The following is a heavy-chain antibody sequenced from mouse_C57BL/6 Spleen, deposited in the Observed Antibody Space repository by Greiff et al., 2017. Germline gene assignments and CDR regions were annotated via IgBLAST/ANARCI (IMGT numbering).Heavy chain of an antibody. CDR3: AIDGSFDY. Sequence: EVQGVESGGGLVKPGGSLKLSCAASGFTFSSYAMSCVRQTPEKRLEWVATISDGGSYTYYPDNVKGRFTISRDNAKNNLYLQMSHLKSEDTAMYYCAIDGSFDYWGQGTTLTVSS. V-gene: IGHV5-4*01. J-gene: IGHJ2*01. CDR1: GFTFSSYA. D-gene: IGHD2-3*01. CDR2: ISDGGSYT.